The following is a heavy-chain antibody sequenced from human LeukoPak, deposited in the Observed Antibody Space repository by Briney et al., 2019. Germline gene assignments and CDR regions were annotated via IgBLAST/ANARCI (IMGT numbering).Heavy chain of an antibody. CDR1: GYTFTKYF. CDR2: INPRGGST. CDR3: ARRDCVGDCYSNWFDP. V-gene: IGHV1-46*01. Sequence: ASVKVSCKASGYTFTKYFMHWVRQAPGQGLEWMGIINPRGGSTCYAHKFQGRITMTTDISTRTVYMELSSLEAEDTAVYYCARRDCVGDCYSNWFDPWGQGALVTVSS. J-gene: IGHJ5*02. D-gene: IGHD2-21*02.